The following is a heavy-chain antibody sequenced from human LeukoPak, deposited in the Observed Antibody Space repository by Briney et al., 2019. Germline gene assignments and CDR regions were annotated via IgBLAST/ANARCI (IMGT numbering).Heavy chain of an antibody. V-gene: IGHV1-2*02. CDR2: INPNSAST. CDR3: AREYCSSSSGPFDF. CDR1: VYTFTGDY. J-gene: IGHJ4*02. D-gene: IGHD2-2*01. Sequence: ASVKVSCTTSVYTFTGDYIQWVRQAPGQGLGWMGWINPNSASTNYVQKLQVRGTMTRNTSISTAYMEMSRLRSDYTGVYNCAREYCSSSSGPFDFWGQGTLVTVSS.